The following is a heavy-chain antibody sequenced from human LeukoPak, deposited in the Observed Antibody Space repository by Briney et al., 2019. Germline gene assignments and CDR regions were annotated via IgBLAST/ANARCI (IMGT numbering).Heavy chain of an antibody. CDR1: GGTFSSYA. J-gene: IGHJ6*03. V-gene: IGHV1-69*05. Sequence: SVKVSCKASGGTFSSYAISWVRQAPGQGLEWMGGIIPIFGTANYAQKFQGRVTITTDESTSTAYMELSSLRSEDTAVYYCARLVHLYYYMDVWGKGTTVTVSS. CDR3: ARLVHLYYYMDV. CDR2: IIPIFGTA.